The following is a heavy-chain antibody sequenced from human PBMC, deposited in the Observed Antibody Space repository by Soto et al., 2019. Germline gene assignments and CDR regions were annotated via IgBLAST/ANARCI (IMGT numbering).Heavy chain of an antibody. Sequence: PGGSLRLSCSASGFMFTNYAMTWVRQAPGKELEWVSIISGCSTHYADSVKGRFTISRDNSKNTLYLQMNSLSAEDTAVSYCAIEPVTLIGPGAVAYWGEGTLVAVSS. CDR2: ISGCST. CDR3: AIEPVTLIGPGAVAY. V-gene: IGHV3-23*01. CDR1: GFMFTNYA. J-gene: IGHJ1*01. D-gene: IGHD3-22*01.